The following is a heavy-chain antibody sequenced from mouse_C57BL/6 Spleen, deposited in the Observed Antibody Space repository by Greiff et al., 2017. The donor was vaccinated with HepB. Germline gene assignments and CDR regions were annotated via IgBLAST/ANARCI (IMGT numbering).Heavy chain of an antibody. CDR2: IDPETGGT. CDR1: GYTFTDYE. CDR3: TRSKRAYDYGGFDY. V-gene: IGHV1-15*01. J-gene: IGHJ2*01. D-gene: IGHD2-4*01. Sequence: VKLQESGAELVRPGASVTLSCKASGYTFTDYEMHWVKQTPVHGLEWIGAIDPETGGTAYNQKFKGKAILTADKSSSTAYMELRSLTSEDSAVYYCTRSKRAYDYGGFDYWGQGTTLTVSS.